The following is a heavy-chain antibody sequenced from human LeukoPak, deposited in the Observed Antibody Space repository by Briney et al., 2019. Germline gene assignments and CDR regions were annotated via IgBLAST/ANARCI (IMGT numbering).Heavy chain of an antibody. V-gene: IGHV4-30-2*01. Sequence: SQTLSLTCAVSGGSISSGGYSWSWIRQPPGKGLEWIGYIYHSGSTYYNPSLKSRVTISVDRSKNQFSLKLSSVTAADTAVYYCARGGSRYCSGGSCYPFDYWGQGTLVTVSS. CDR3: ARGGSRYCSGGSCYPFDY. CDR2: IYHSGST. J-gene: IGHJ4*02. CDR1: GGSISSGGYS. D-gene: IGHD2-15*01.